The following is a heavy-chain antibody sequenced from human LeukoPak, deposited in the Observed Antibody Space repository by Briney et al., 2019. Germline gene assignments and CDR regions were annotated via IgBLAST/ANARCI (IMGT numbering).Heavy chain of an antibody. CDR3: LDTSGWPPVGLGY. Sequence: GGSLRLSCAASGFTFSSYGMHWVRQAPGKGLEWVAFIRYDASNKYYADSVKGRFTISRDNSKNTLYLQMNSLRAEDTAVYAKLDTSGWPPVGLGYWGQGTLVTVSS. J-gene: IGHJ4*02. CDR2: IRYDASNK. D-gene: IGHD6-19*01. CDR1: GFTFSSYG. V-gene: IGHV3-30*02.